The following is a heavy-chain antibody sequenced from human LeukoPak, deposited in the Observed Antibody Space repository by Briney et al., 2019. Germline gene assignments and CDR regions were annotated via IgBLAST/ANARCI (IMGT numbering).Heavy chain of an antibody. J-gene: IGHJ5*01. V-gene: IGHV1-2*02. D-gene: IGHD4-11*01. CDR1: GYKFYVDY. Sequence: ASVKVSCKASGYKFYVDYMHWVRQAPGQGLEWMGWINPNNGATDYAEKFQGRVTPTRDTSISTAYMELTGLRSDDTAVYYCARIRDSSWYDSWGQGTLVTVSS. CDR2: INPNNGAT. CDR3: ARIRDSSWYDS.